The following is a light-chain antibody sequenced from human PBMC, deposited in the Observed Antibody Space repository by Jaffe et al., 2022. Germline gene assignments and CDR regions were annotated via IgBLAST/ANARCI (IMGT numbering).Light chain of an antibody. CDR2: KAS. V-gene: IGKV1-5*03. J-gene: IGKJ1*01. CDR1: QTINNW. Sequence: DAQVTQSPSTLSAFVGDRVTIPCRASQTINNWLAWYQQKPGQAPKLLISKASRLETGVPSRFSGSGSGTDFTLTISNLQPDDFGTYYCQHQGSFGQGTKVEI. CDR3: QHQGS.